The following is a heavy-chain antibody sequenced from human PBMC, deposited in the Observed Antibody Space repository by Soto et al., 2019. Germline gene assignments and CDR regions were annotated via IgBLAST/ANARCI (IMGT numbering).Heavy chain of an antibody. D-gene: IGHD6-19*01. Sequence: QVTLKESGPVLVKPTETLTLRCNVSGLSITDSAMGVSWIRQPQGQPLEWLAHIDSSGEKSYRTFLKSRLAISKDTSKSQIVLTMTNMDPADTATYYCARRHLAVAVSPWFDPWGQGIPVTVSS. J-gene: IGHJ5*02. CDR3: ARRHLAVAVSPWFDP. V-gene: IGHV2-26*01. CDR2: IDSSGEK. CDR1: GLSITDSAMG.